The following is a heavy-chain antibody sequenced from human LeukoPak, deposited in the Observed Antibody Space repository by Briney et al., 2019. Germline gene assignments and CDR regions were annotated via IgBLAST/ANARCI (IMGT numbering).Heavy chain of an antibody. Sequence: ASVKVSCKASGYTFTSYAMHWVRQAPGQRLEWMGWINAGNGNTKYSQKFQGRVTITRDTSASTAYMELSSLRSEDTAVYYCARDILGYSGYYYYYGMDVWGQGTTVTVSS. V-gene: IGHV1-3*01. CDR2: INAGNGNT. CDR1: GYTFTSYA. D-gene: IGHD5-12*01. CDR3: ARDILGYSGYYYYYGMDV. J-gene: IGHJ6*02.